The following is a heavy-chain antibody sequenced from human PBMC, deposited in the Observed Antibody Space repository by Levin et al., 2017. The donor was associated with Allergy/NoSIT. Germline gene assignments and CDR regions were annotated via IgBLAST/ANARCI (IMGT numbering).Heavy chain of an antibody. Sequence: SCAASGFTIASTWMSWVRQAPGKGLQWVANIKQDGSQAFYVDSVKGRFTISRDNAKNSLYLQMNSLRAEDTALYYCVSGGGNLHFVYWGQGTLVTVSS. D-gene: IGHD4-23*01. CDR3: VSGGGNLHFVY. CDR2: IKQDGSQA. J-gene: IGHJ4*02. V-gene: IGHV3-7*01. CDR1: GFTIASTW.